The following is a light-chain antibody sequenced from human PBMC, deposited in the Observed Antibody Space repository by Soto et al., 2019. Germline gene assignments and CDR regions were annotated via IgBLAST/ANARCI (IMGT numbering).Light chain of an antibody. CDR1: SSDVGFYNY. Sequence: QSALTHPASVSGSPGQSITISCSGTSSDVGFYNYVSWFQQYPGKAPKLMIFEVTNRPSGVSDRFSGSKSDNTASLTISGLQADDEADYLCTSYTSASALAIFGGVTKLTGL. V-gene: IGLV2-14*01. J-gene: IGLJ2*01. CDR3: TSYTSASALAI. CDR2: EVT.